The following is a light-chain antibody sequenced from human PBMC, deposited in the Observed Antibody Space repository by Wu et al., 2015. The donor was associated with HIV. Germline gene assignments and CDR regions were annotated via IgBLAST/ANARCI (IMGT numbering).Light chain of an antibody. CDR2: AAS. CDR3: LQDYNYPRT. J-gene: IGKJ1*01. CDR1: QSISNY. V-gene: IGKV1-39*01. Sequence: DIQMTQSPSSLSASVGDRVTITCRASQSISNYLNWYQQKPGKAPKLLIYAASNLQSGVPSRFSGSGSGTDFTLAISSLQPEDFATYYCLQDYNYPRTFGQGTKVEIK.